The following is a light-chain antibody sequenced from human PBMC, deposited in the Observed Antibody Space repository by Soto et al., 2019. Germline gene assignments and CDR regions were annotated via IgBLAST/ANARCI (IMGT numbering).Light chain of an antibody. CDR2: SNN. CDR1: SSNIGSNT. V-gene: IGLV1-44*01. J-gene: IGLJ3*02. Sequence: QAVVTQAPSVSGTPGQRVTISCSGSSSNIGSNTVNWYQQLPGTAPKLLIFSNNQRSSGVPDRFSGSKSGTSASLAISGLQSEDEADYYCAAWDDSLNGPVFGGGTKLTVL. CDR3: AAWDDSLNGPV.